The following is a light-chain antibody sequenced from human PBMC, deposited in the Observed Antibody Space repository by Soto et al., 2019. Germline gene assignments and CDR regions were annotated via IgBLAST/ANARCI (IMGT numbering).Light chain of an antibody. J-gene: IGKJ5*01. CDR3: QQYTIWSSIT. CDR1: QRIGNK. Sequence: EIVMTQSPATLSVSPGERATLSCRASQRIGNKVGWYQQKPGQATRLLIYGASTRATGVPPRFSGSGSGTEFTLTISSLQSADFSGYYCQQYTIWSSITFGQGTRLEIK. CDR2: GAS. V-gene: IGKV3-15*01.